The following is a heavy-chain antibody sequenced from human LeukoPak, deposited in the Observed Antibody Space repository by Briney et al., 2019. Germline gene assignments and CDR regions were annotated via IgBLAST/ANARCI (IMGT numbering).Heavy chain of an antibody. CDR1: GFTFDDYG. Sequence: PGGSLRLSCAASGFTFDDYGMSWVRQAPGKGLEWVSGINWNGGSTGYADSVKGRFTISRDNAKNSLYLQMNSLRAEDTALYYCARALDHTSWGYFDYWGQGTLVTVSS. J-gene: IGHJ4*02. CDR3: ARALDHTSWGYFDY. V-gene: IGHV3-20*04. CDR2: INWNGGST. D-gene: IGHD1-14*01.